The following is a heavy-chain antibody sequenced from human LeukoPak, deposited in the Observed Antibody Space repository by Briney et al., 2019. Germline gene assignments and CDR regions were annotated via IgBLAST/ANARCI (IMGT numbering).Heavy chain of an antibody. CDR2: IYYSGST. CDR1: GGSISSYY. CDR3: ASGAVLFGYDSSGPAYYFDY. V-gene: IGHV4-59*01. J-gene: IGHJ4*02. Sequence: SETLSLTCTVSGGSISSYYWSWIRQPPGKGLEWIGYIYYSGSTNYNPSLKSRVTILVDTSKNQFSLKLSSVTAADTAVYYCASGAVLFGYDSSGPAYYFDYWGQGTLVTVSS. D-gene: IGHD3-22*01.